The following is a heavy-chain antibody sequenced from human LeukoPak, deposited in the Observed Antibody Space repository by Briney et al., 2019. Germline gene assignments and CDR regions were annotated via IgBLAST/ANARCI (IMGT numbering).Heavy chain of an antibody. CDR1: GGSISSYY. V-gene: IGHV4-59*01. CDR2: IYYSGST. CDR3: ARWGRGYSYGYDY. D-gene: IGHD5-18*01. Sequence: SETLSLTCTVSGGSISSYYWSWIRQPPGNGLEWIGYIYYSGSTNYNPSLKSRVTISVDTSKNQFSLKLSSVTAADTAVYYCARWGRGYSYGYDYWGQGTLVTVSS. J-gene: IGHJ4*02.